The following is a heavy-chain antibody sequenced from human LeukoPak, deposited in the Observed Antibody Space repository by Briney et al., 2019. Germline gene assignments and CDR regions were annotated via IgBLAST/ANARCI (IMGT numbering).Heavy chain of an antibody. J-gene: IGHJ4*02. CDR3: ARAPLQQLVTLLDY. Sequence: TSETLSLTCAVYGGSFSGYYWSWIRQPPGKGLEWIGEINHSGSTNYNPSLKSRVTISVDTSKNQFSLKLSSVTAADTAVYYCARAPLQQLVTLLDYWGQGTLVTVSS. V-gene: IGHV4-34*01. D-gene: IGHD6-13*01. CDR1: GGSFSGYY. CDR2: INHSGST.